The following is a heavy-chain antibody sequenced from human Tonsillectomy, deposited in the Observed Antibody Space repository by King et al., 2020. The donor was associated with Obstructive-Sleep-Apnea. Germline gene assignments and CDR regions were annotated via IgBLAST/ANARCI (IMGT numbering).Heavy chain of an antibody. J-gene: IGHJ6*02. CDR1: GFTVSSNF. V-gene: IGHV3-66*01. CDR3: AGKGDFRIVVAGSDGMGV. Sequence: VQLVESGGGLVKPGGSLRLSCTASGFTVSSNFMTWVRQAPGKGLEWVSFIYTAGRTYYADSVKGRFTISRDNSKNTLYLLLNSLRVEDTAVYYCAGKGDFRIVVAGSDGMGVWGQGTTVTVSS. D-gene: IGHD6-19*01. CDR2: IYTAGRT.